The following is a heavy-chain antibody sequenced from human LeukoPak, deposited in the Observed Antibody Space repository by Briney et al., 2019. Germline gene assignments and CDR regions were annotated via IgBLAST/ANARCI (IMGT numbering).Heavy chain of an antibody. D-gene: IGHD1-1*01. V-gene: IGHV3-21*01. Sequence: GSLRLSCAASGFTFSIHSMNWVRQAPGKGLEWVSSISSSSSYKYYTDSVKGRFTISRDNAKNSLYLQMNSLRAEDTAVYYCARSAAGTYYWGQGTLVTVSS. CDR1: GFTFSIHS. CDR3: ARSAAGTYY. J-gene: IGHJ4*02. CDR2: ISSSSSYK.